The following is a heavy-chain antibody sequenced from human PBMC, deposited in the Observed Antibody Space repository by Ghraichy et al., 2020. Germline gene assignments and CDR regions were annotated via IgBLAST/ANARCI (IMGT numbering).Heavy chain of an antibody. Sequence: GGSISNYYWTWIRQPPGKGLEWIGQIYYSGSTNYNPSLKSRVTMSVDTSKNQLSLKLNSLTAADTAVYYCAKSGTYSGAFDIWGQGTMVTVSS. J-gene: IGHJ3*02. CDR1: GGSISNYY. V-gene: IGHV4-59*01. CDR3: AKSGTYSGAFDI. D-gene: IGHD1-26*01. CDR2: IYYSGST.